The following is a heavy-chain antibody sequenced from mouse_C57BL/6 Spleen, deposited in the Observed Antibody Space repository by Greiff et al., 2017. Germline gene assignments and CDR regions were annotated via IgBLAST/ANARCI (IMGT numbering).Heavy chain of an antibody. CDR2: IYPGDGDT. J-gene: IGHJ4*01. V-gene: IGHV1-82*01. D-gene: IGHD1-1*02. CDR3: ARWVGDY. Sequence: QVTLKVSGPELVKPGASVKISCKASGYAFSSSWMNWVKQRPGKGLEWIGRIYPGDGDTNYNGKFKGKATLTADKSSSTAYMQLSSLTSEDSAVYFCARWVGDYWGQGTSVTVSS. CDR1: GYAFSSSW.